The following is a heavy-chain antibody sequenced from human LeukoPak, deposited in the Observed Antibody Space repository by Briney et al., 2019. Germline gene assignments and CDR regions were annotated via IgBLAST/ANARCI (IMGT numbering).Heavy chain of an antibody. Sequence: PSETLSLTCTVSGGSISSGSYYWSWIRQPPGKGLEWIGYIYYSGSTNYNPSLKSRVTISVDTSKNQFSLKLSSVTAADTAVYYCARGGAMYAQDYWGQGTLVTVSS. CDR2: IYYSGST. CDR3: ARGGAMYAQDY. V-gene: IGHV4-61*01. D-gene: IGHD2-8*01. J-gene: IGHJ4*02. CDR1: GGSISSGSYY.